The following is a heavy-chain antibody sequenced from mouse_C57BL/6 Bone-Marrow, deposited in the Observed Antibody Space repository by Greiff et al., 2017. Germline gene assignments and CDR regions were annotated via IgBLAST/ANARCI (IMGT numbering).Heavy chain of an antibody. Sequence: VQLQQSGPELVKPGASVKISCKASGYTFTDYYMNWVKQSHGKSLEWIGDINPNNGGTSYNQKFKGKATLTVDKSSSTAYMELRSLTSEDSAVYYCARGIYYYGSSYEDYAMDYWGQGTSVTVSS. CDR3: ARGIYYYGSSYEDYAMDY. CDR1: GYTFTDYY. J-gene: IGHJ4*01. CDR2: INPNNGGT. V-gene: IGHV1-26*01. D-gene: IGHD1-1*01.